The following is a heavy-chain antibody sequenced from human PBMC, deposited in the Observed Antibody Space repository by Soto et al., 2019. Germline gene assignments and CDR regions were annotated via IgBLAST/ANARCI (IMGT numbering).Heavy chain of an antibody. V-gene: IGHV1-69*01. CDR3: ARTDYRNRYRPPYYYYGMDV. J-gene: IGHJ6*02. CDR2: IIPIFGTA. CDR1: GGTFSSYA. D-gene: IGHD4-4*01. Sequence: QVQLVQSGAEVKKPGSSVKVSCKASGGTFSSYAISWVRQAPGQGLEWMGGIIPIFGTANYAQKFQGRVTITADESTSTAYMELSSLRSEDTAVYYCARTDYRNRYRPPYYYYGMDVWGQGTTVTVSS.